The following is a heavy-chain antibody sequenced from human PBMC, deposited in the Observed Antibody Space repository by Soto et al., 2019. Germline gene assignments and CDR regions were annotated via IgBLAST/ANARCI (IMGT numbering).Heavy chain of an antibody. J-gene: IGHJ4*02. CDR1: GFTFSSYA. CDR2: ISYDGSNK. CDR3: ARATTSSTVTRGYFDY. D-gene: IGHD4-17*01. Sequence: ESGGGVVQPGRSLRLSCAASGFTFSSYAMHWVRQAPGKGLEWVAVISYDGSNKYYADSVKGRFTISRDNSKNTLYLQMNSLRAADAAVYYCARATTSSTVTRGYFDYWGQGTLVTVSS. V-gene: IGHV3-30-3*01.